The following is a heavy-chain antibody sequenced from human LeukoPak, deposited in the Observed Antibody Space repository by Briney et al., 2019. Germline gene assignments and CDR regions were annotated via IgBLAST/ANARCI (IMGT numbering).Heavy chain of an antibody. CDR2: IRYDGSNK. V-gene: IGHV3-30*02. CDR1: GFTFSSYG. Sequence: AGGSLRLSCAASGFTFSSYGMHWVRQAPGKGLEWVAFIRYDGSNKYYADSVKGRFTISRDNSKNTLYLQMNSLRAEDTAVYYCAKDAFCGSGSYFYYYYMDVWGKGTTVTISS. D-gene: IGHD3-10*01. J-gene: IGHJ6*03. CDR3: AKDAFCGSGSYFYYYYMDV.